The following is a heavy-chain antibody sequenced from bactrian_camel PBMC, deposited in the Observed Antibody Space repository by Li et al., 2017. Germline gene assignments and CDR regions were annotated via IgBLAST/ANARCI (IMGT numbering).Heavy chain of an antibody. J-gene: IGHJ6*01. CDR2: IGRDGGGT. CDR3: AAGQGVGWCLDVIRVGAEPDFDY. V-gene: IGHV3S45*01. Sequence: HVQLVESGGSSVQAGGSQRLSCKVSGHSRGSNCVGWYRLPPGRAPAEREGIAAIGRDGGGTWYAASVKGRFTISRDSAENTVYLQMNNLQPEDTATYYCAAGQGVGWCLDVIRVGAEPDFDYWGHGTQVTVS. D-gene: IGHD5*01. CDR1: GHSRGSNC.